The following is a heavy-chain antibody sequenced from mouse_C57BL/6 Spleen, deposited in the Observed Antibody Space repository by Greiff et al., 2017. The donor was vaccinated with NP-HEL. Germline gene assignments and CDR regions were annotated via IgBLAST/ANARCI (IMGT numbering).Heavy chain of an antibody. CDR2: INPNNGGT. CDR3: ARGGYGTAFAY. CDR1: GYTFTDYN. V-gene: IGHV1-18*01. J-gene: IGHJ3*01. D-gene: IGHD2-1*01. Sequence: VQLQQSGPELVKPGASVKITCKASGYTFTDYNMDWVKQSHGKSLEWIGDINPNNGGTIYNQKFKGKATLTVDKSSSTAYMELRSLTSEDTAVYYCARGGYGTAFAYWGQVTLVTVSA.